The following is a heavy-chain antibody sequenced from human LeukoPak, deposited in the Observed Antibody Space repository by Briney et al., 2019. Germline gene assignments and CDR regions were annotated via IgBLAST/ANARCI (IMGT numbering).Heavy chain of an antibody. Sequence: PGGSLRLSCAASGFTFSSYAMHWVRQAPGKGLEWVAVISYDGSNKYYADSVKGRFTISRDNSKNTLYLQMNSLRAEDTAVYYCARDVGSPYYYDSSGYYFGYFQHWGQGTLVTVSS. D-gene: IGHD3-22*01. CDR2: ISYDGSNK. V-gene: IGHV3-30-3*01. CDR1: GFTFSSYA. CDR3: ARDVGSPYYYDSSGYYFGYFQH. J-gene: IGHJ1*01.